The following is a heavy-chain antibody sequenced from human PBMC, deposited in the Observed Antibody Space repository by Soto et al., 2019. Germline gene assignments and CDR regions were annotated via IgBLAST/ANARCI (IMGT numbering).Heavy chain of an antibody. CDR1: GGSISSGDYY. J-gene: IGHJ4*02. CDR2: IYYSGST. V-gene: IGHV4-30-4*01. D-gene: IGHD2-15*01. CDR3: ARYLGYCSGGSCYGFDY. Sequence: QVQLQESGPGLVKPSQTLSLTCTVSGGSISSGDYYWSWIRQPPGKGLEWIGYIYYSGSTYYNPSLKSRVTISVDTSKNQFSLKLSSVTAADTAVYYCARYLGYCSGGSCYGFDYWGQGTLVTVSS.